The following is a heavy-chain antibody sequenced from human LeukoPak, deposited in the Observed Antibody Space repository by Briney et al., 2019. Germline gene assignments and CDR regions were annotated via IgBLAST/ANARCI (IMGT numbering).Heavy chain of an antibody. CDR2: ISWNSGSI. D-gene: IGHD1-7*01. CDR3: ARGTYNWNYAYNWFDP. CDR1: GFTFDDYA. Sequence: PGGSLRLSCAASGFTFDDYAMHWVRQAPGKGLEWVSGISWNSGSIGYADSVKGRFTISRDNAKNSLYLQMNSLRAEDTAVYYCARGTYNWNYAYNWFDPWGRGTLVIVSS. J-gene: IGHJ5*02. V-gene: IGHV3-9*01.